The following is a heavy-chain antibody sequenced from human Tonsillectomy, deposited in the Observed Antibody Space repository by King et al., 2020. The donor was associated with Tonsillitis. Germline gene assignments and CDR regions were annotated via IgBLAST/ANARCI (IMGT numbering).Heavy chain of an antibody. Sequence: VQLVESGGGVVQPGRSLRLSCAASGFTFSSYGMHWVRQVPGKGLEWVAVISYDGSNKYYADSMKGRFTISRDNSKNTLYLQMNSLRAEDTAVYYCAKGGPEGWYWIDFWGQGTLVTVSS. D-gene: IGHD6-19*01. V-gene: IGHV3-30*18. CDR2: ISYDGSNK. CDR1: GFTFSSYG. J-gene: IGHJ4*02. CDR3: AKGGPEGWYWIDF.